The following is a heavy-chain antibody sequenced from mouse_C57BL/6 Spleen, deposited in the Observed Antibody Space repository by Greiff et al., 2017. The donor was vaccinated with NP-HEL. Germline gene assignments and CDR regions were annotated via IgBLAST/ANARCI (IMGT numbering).Heavy chain of an antibody. CDR3: AREGTTVVATDWFAY. CDR1: GYTFTSYW. D-gene: IGHD1-1*01. V-gene: IGHV1-55*01. CDR2: IYPGSGST. J-gene: IGHJ3*01. Sequence: QVQLQQPGAELVKPGASVKMSCKASGYTFTSYWITWVKQRPGQGLEWIGDIYPGSGSTNYNEKFKSKATLTVDTSSSTAYMQLSSVTSEDAAVYYCAREGTTVVATDWFAYWGQGTLVTVSA.